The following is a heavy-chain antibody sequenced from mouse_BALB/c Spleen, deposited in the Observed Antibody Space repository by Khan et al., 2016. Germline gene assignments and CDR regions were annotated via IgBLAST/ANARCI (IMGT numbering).Heavy chain of an antibody. CDR2: ISYSGST. V-gene: IGHV3-2*02. CDR3: ARSDYGSKDAMDY. J-gene: IGHJ4*01. Sequence: EVQLQESGPGLVKPSQSLSLTCTVTGYSITSDYAWNWIRQFPGNKLEWMGYISYSGSTSYNPSLKSRISITRDTSNNQFFLQLNSVTSEDTATYYCARSDYGSKDAMDYWGRGTSVTVSS. D-gene: IGHD1-1*01. CDR1: GYSITSDYA.